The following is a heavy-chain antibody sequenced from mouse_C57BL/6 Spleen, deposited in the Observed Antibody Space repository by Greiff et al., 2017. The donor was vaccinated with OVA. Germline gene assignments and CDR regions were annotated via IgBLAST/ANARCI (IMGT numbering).Heavy chain of an antibody. D-gene: IGHD2-2*01. Sequence: DVKLQESGPGLVKPSQSLSLTCSVTGYSITSGYYWNWIRQFPGNKLEWMGYISYDGSNNYNPSLKNRISITRDTSKNQFFLKLNSVTTEDTATYYCARGGYDGNYYAMDYWGQGTSVTVSS. J-gene: IGHJ4*01. CDR1: GYSITSGYY. CDR3: ARGGYDGNYYAMDY. CDR2: ISYDGSN. V-gene: IGHV3-6*01.